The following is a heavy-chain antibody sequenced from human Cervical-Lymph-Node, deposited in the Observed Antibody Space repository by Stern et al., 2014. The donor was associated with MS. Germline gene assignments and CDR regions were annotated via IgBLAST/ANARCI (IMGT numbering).Heavy chain of an antibody. J-gene: IGHJ4*02. CDR3: GGSHWCSG. D-gene: IGHD3-16*01. CDR2: ISRNSTYI. V-gene: IGHV3-21*01. CDR1: GFTFSYYS. Sequence: EDQLVESGGGLVKPGGSLRLSCAASGFTFSYYSMNWVRQAPGKGLEWVSTISRNSTYIHYADSVKGRFTISRDNAKNSLFLQMNSLRAEDTAVYYCGGSHWCSGWGQGTLGTVSS.